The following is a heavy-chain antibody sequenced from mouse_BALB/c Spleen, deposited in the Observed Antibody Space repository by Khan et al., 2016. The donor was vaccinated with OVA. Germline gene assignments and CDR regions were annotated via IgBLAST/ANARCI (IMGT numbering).Heavy chain of an antibody. CDR2: ISYSGSA. J-gene: IGHJ1*01. Sequence: EVQLQESGPGLVKPSQSLSLTCTVTGYSITSDYAWNWIRQFPGNKLEWMGYISYSGSANYNPSLKSRISITRDTSENQFFLQLNSVPPEDTATYYGARREYYGHWYFDVWGAGTTVTVSS. V-gene: IGHV3-2*02. CDR1: GYSITSDYA. D-gene: IGHD1-1*01. CDR3: ARREYYGHWYFDV.